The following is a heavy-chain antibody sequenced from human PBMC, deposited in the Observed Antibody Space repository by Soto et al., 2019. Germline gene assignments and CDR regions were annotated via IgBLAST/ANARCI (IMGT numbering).Heavy chain of an antibody. Sequence: EVQLLESGGGLVQPGGSLRLSCAASGFTFTSYAMSWVRQAPGRGLEWVSGISGSGGGTYYADSVKGRFTISRDNSKTKLYLQMNSLRAEDTAVYYCAKYRSQSVAPFDSWGQGTLVTVSS. CDR3: AKYRSQSVAPFDS. J-gene: IGHJ4*02. V-gene: IGHV3-23*01. CDR1: GFTFTSYA. CDR2: ISGSGGGT. D-gene: IGHD6-19*01.